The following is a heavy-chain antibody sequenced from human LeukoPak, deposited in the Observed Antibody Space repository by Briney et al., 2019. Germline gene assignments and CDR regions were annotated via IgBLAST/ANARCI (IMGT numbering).Heavy chain of an antibody. V-gene: IGHV3-30*04. J-gene: IGHJ6*03. CDR3: VREGMIPTRLGGHYYHYLDA. CDR1: GFTFKWFA. Sequence: SGGSLRLACAASGFTFKWFAMGWVRQAPGKGMEWVAVVSSDGTTKYYADSVNGRFTISRDNSSNTVYLQMDSLRREHTAVFFCVREGMIPTRLGGHYYHYLDAWATGTPVTVSS. CDR2: VSSDGTTK. D-gene: IGHD3-16*01.